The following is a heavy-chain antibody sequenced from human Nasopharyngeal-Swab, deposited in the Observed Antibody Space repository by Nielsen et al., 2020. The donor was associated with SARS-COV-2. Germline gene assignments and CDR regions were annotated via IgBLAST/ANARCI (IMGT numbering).Heavy chain of an antibody. CDR3: ARMYAIHGYYYYYMDV. Sequence: ASVKVSCKASGYIFTSYGISWVRQAPGQGLEWMGWISAYNGNTNYAQKLQGRVTMTTDTSTSTAYMELRSLRSDDTAVYYCARMYAIHGYYYYYMDVWGKGTTVTVSS. CDR2: ISAYNGNT. J-gene: IGHJ6*03. V-gene: IGHV1-18*01. D-gene: IGHD2-8*01. CDR1: GYIFTSYG.